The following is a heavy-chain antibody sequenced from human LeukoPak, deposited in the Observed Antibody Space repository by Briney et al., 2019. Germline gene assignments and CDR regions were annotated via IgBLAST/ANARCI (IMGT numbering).Heavy chain of an antibody. D-gene: IGHD1-26*01. CDR2: INPNSGGT. J-gene: IGHJ4*02. CDR1: GYTFTGYY. CDR3: ARGYSGSSKTPFDY. Sequence: ASVTVSCKASGYTFTGYYMHWVRQAPGQGLEWMGWINPNSGGTNYAQKFQGRVTMTRDTSISTAYMELSRLRSDDTAVYYCARGYSGSSKTPFDYWGQGTLVTVSS. V-gene: IGHV1-2*02.